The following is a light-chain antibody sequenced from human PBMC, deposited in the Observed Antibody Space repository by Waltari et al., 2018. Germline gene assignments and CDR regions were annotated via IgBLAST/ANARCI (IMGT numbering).Light chain of an antibody. Sequence: SYELTQPPSVSVSPGQTARIHCSGNSLPKKYANWYQQKSGQAPVLVIYEDRKRPSGIPERFSGSSSGPMATLTISGAQVEDEADYYCYSTDSSGDFRIFGGGTKLTVL. J-gene: IGLJ2*01. CDR1: SLPKKY. V-gene: IGLV3-10*01. CDR2: EDR. CDR3: YSTDSSGDFRI.